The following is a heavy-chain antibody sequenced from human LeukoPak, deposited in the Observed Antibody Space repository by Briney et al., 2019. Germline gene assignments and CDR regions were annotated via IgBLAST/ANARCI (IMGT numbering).Heavy chain of an antibody. Sequence: SVKVSCKASGGTFSSYAISWVRQAPGQGLEWMGGIIPIFGTANYALKFQGRVTITTDESTSTAYMELSSLRSEDTAVYYCASITIFGVGPRSYWYFDLWGRGTLVTVSS. CDR2: IIPIFGTA. J-gene: IGHJ2*01. D-gene: IGHD3-3*01. V-gene: IGHV1-69*05. CDR1: GGTFSSYA. CDR3: ASITIFGVGPRSYWYFDL.